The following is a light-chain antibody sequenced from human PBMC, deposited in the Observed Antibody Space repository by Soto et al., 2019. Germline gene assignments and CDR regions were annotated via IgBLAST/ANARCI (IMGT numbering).Light chain of an antibody. CDR2: DVL. CDR3: CSYAGSYTYV. J-gene: IGLJ1*01. V-gene: IGLV2-11*01. Sequence: QSALTQPRSVSGSPGQSVTISCTGTNSDVGGYNYVSWYQHHPGKAPKLMIYDVLKRPSGVPDRFSGSKSGNTASLTISGLQAEDEADYYCCSYAGSYTYVFGTGTQVTVL. CDR1: NSDVGGYNY.